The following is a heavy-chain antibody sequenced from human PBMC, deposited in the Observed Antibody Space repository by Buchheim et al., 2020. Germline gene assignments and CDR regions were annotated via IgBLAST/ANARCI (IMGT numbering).Heavy chain of an antibody. D-gene: IGHD6-13*01. CDR2: ISSDGSNK. CDR3: ATASSWFFFDY. J-gene: IGHJ4*02. Sequence: QVQLVESGGGVVQPGRSLRLSCAASGFIFSTYGMHWVRQAPGKGLEWVAVISSDGSNKYYADSVKGRFTISRANSKDTLFLQMNSLRAEDTAVYYCATASSWFFFDYWGQGTL. V-gene: IGHV3-30*03. CDR1: GFIFSTYG.